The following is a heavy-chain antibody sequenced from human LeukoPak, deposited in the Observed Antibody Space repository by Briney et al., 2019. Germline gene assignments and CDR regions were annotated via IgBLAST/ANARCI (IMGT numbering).Heavy chain of an antibody. V-gene: IGHV4-61*01. CDR1: GGSVSSGSYY. D-gene: IGHD2-21*02. Sequence: KPSETLSLTCTVSGGSVSSGSYYWSWIRQPPGKGLEWIGYIYYSGSTNYNPSLKSRVTISVDTSKNQFSLKLSSVTAADTAVYYCARDIVVVTATYYYYYYGMDVWGQGTTVTVSS. CDR3: ARDIVVVTATYYYYYYGMDV. J-gene: IGHJ6*02. CDR2: IYYSGST.